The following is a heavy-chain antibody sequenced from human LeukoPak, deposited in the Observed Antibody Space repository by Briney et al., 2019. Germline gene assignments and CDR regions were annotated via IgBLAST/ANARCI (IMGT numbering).Heavy chain of an antibody. Sequence: GRTLRLSRTASGVTFSNHAMSWVRQAPGTGREWVSALSGSGGSTYCADSVKGQVSIFRDNSKNTLHLQMHSLRAEDTAKYYSAKVASLCTSTSCVRGGCDYWGRGTLVTVSS. CDR1: GVTFSNHA. V-gene: IGHV3-23*01. J-gene: IGHJ4*02. CDR2: LSGSGGST. CDR3: AKVASLCTSTSCVRGGCDY. D-gene: IGHD2-2*01.